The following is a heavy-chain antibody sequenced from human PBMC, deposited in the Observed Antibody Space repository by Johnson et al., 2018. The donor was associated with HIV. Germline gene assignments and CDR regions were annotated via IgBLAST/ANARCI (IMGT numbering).Heavy chain of an antibody. CDR1: GFTFSSYG. Sequence: QVQLVESGGGVVQPGGSLRLSCAASGFTFSSYGMHWVRQAPGKGLEWVAFIRYDGTNKYYADSMKGRFTISRDNSKNTLFLQMNSLRAEDTAVYYCAKNSRITDDARSAFDIWGRGTLVTVSS. D-gene: IGHD3-3*01. V-gene: IGHV3-30*02. CDR3: AKNSRITDDARSAFDI. J-gene: IGHJ3*02. CDR2: IRYDGTNK.